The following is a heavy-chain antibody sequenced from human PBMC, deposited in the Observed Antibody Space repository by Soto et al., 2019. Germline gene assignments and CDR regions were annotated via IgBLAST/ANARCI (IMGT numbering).Heavy chain of an antibody. CDR2: ITNGGGGRR. Sequence: VQLLESGGGLVQPGGSLRLSCAASGFDFSGYAMSWVRQAPGKGLEWVSAITNGGGGRRDYADSVKGRFTISRDNSQNTLYLQMNSLRAEDTAVYYCAKFKGEVIPNYYWDHWGQGTLVTVSS. D-gene: IGHD3-16*02. CDR3: AKFKGEVIPNYYWDH. CDR1: GFDFSGYA. J-gene: IGHJ4*02. V-gene: IGHV3-23*01.